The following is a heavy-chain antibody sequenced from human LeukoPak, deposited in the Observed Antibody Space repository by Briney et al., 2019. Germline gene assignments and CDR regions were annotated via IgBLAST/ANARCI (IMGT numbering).Heavy chain of an antibody. CDR3: ATRLAAAGKVRYFDY. CDR1: GYTFTSYD. J-gene: IGHJ4*02. D-gene: IGHD6-13*01. V-gene: IGHV1-8*01. CDR2: MNPNSGNT. Sequence: ASVKVSCKASGYTFTSYDINWVRQATGQGLEWMGWMNPNSGNTGYAQKFQGRVTMTRNTSISTAYMELSSLRSEDTAVYYCATRLAAAGKVRYFDYWGQGTLVTVSS.